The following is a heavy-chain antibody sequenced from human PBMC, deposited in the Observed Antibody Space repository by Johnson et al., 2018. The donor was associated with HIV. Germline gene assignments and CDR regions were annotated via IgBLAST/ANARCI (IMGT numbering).Heavy chain of an antibody. CDR1: GFTFSSHW. CDR3: ARESTRITMILVARAYAFDM. J-gene: IGHJ3*02. CDR2: INTDGSST. D-gene: IGHD3-22*01. Sequence: VQLLESGGGLVQPGGSLRLSCAASGFTFSSHWMHWVRQAPGKGLVWVSRINTDGSSTSYADSVKGRFTISRDNSKNTLYLQMNSLRAEDTAVYYWARESTRITMILVARAYAFDMWGQGTMVTVSS. V-gene: IGHV3-74*01.